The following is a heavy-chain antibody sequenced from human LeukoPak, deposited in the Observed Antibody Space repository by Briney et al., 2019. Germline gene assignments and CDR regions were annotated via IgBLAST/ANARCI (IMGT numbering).Heavy chain of an antibody. CDR3: ARDQDWGSFDI. CDR2: IGGRGDRT. CDR1: GFTFSNYG. D-gene: IGHD7-27*01. J-gene: IGHJ3*02. V-gene: IGHV3-23*01. Sequence: GGSLRLSCAASGFTFSNYGMDWVRQAPGKGLEWVSGIGGRGDRTYFADSVKGRFATSRDNSKNTMYLQMSSLRAEDTAIYYCARDQDWGSFDIWGQGTMVTVSS.